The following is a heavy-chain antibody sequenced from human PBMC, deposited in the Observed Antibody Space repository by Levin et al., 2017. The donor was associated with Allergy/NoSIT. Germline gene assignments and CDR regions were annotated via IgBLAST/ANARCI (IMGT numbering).Heavy chain of an antibody. D-gene: IGHD3-22*01. Sequence: GESLKISCAASGFTFSSYGMHWVRQAPGKGLEWVAVISYDGSNKYYADSVKGRFTISRDNSKNTLYLQMNSLRAEDTAVYYCAKGENYYDSSGYKYWGQGTLVTVSS. V-gene: IGHV3-30*18. CDR1: GFTFSSYG. CDR2: ISYDGSNK. CDR3: AKGENYYDSSGYKY. J-gene: IGHJ4*02.